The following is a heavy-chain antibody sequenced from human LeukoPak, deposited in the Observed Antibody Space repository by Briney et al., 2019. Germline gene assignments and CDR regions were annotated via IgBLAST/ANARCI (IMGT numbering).Heavy chain of an antibody. CDR3: ARDFRGAVGATTGY. J-gene: IGHJ4*02. D-gene: IGHD1-26*01. CDR2: IYSGGST. Sequence: GGSLRLSCAASGFTVSSNYMSWVRQAPGKGLEWVSVIYSGGSTYYADSVKGRFTISRDNPKNTLYLQMNSLRAEDTAVYYCARDFRGAVGATTGYWGQGTLVTVSS. V-gene: IGHV3-66*01. CDR1: GFTVSSNY.